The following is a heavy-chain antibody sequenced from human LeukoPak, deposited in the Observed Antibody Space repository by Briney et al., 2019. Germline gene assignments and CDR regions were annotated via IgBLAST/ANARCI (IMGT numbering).Heavy chain of an antibody. D-gene: IGHD3-22*01. V-gene: IGHV3-13*01. CDR2: IGTAGDT. J-gene: IGHJ6*02. CDR1: GFTFSSYD. CDR3: ARDRTHYDSSGYSYYYYYGMDV. Sequence: GGSLRLSCAASGFTFSSYDMHWVRQATGKGLEWVSAIGTAGDTYYPGSAKGRFTISRENAKNSLYLQMNSLRAGDTAVYYCARDRTHYDSSGYSYYYYYGMDVWGQGTTVTVSS.